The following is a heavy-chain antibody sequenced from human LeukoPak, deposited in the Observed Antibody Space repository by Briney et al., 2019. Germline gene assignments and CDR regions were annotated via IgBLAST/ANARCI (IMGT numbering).Heavy chain of an antibody. D-gene: IGHD2-2*01. CDR2: IDPSDSYT. V-gene: IGHV5-10-1*01. CDR3: ARLGYCSSTSCPIDY. Sequence: GASLRISCKGSGYSFTSYWISWVRQLPGKGLEWMGRIDPSDSYTNYSPSFQGHVTISADKSISTAYLQWSSLKASDTAMYYCARLGYCSSTSCPIDYWGQGTLVTVSS. CDR1: GYSFTSYW. J-gene: IGHJ4*02.